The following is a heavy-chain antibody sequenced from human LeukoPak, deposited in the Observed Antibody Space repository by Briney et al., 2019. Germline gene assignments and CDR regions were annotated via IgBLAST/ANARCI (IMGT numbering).Heavy chain of an antibody. CDR2: FDPEDGET. V-gene: IGHV1-24*01. CDR3: ARKTMGYSNWYFDL. Sequence: ASVKVSCKVSGYTLTELSMHWVRQAPGKGLGWMGGFDPEDGETIYAQKFQGRVTMTEDTSTDTAYMELSSLRSEDTAVYYCARKTMGYSNWYFDLWGRGTLVTVSS. J-gene: IGHJ2*01. CDR1: GYTLTELS. D-gene: IGHD5-24*01.